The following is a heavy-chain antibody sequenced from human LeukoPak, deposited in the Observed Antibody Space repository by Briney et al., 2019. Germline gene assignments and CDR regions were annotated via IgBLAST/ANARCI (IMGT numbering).Heavy chain of an antibody. CDR2: ISSSGSTI. CDR1: GFTFSDYY. V-gene: IGHV3-11*01. J-gene: IGHJ6*03. D-gene: IGHD3-10*01. Sequence: GGSLRLSCAASGFTFSDYYMSWLRQAPGRGLEWVSYISSSGSTIYYADSVKGRFTISRDNAKNSLYLQMNSLRAEDTAVYYCARIWFGELYEDYYMDVWGKGTTVTVSS. CDR3: ARIWFGELYEDYYMDV.